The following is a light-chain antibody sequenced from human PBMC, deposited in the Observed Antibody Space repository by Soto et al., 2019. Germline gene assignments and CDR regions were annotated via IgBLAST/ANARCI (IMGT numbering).Light chain of an antibody. CDR2: DTS. CDR3: QQRSNWPIT. Sequence: EIVLTQSPATLSLSPGERATLSCRASQSVSSYLAWYQQKPGQAPRLPIYDTSNRATGIPARFSGSGSGTDFTLTISNLEPEDFAVYYCQQRSNWPITFGQGTRLEIK. J-gene: IGKJ5*01. CDR1: QSVSSY. V-gene: IGKV3-11*01.